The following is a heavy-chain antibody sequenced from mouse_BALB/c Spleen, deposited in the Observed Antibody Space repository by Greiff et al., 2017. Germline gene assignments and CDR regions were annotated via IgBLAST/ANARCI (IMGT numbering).Heavy chain of an antibody. V-gene: IGHV5-6-3*01. CDR1: GFTFSSYG. J-gene: IGHJ2*01. CDR2: INSNGGST. CDR3: ARDRRGTAYFDY. D-gene: IGHD4-1*01. Sequence: EVKLVESGGGLVQPGGSLKLSCAASGFTFSSYGMSWVRQTPDKRLELVATINSNGGSTYYPDSVKARFTISRDNAKNTLYLQMSSLKSEDTAMDYCARDRRGTAYFDYGGQGTTLTVSS.